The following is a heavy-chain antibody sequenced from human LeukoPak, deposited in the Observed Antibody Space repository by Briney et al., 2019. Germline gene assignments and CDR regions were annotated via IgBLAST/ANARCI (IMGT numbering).Heavy chain of an antibody. CDR1: GYTFTSYG. Sequence: GASVKVSCKASGYTFTSYGISWVRQAPGQGLEWMGWISTYNGNTNYAQKLQGRVTMTTDTSTSTAYMDLRSLRSDDTAVYYCARNGMVRRVVKDLFEYWGKGTLVAVSS. D-gene: IGHD3-10*01. V-gene: IGHV1-18*01. CDR3: ARNGMVRRVVKDLFEY. J-gene: IGHJ4*02. CDR2: ISTYNGNT.